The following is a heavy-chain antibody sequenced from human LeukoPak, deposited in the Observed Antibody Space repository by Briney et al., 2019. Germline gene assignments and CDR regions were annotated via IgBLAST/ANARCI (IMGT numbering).Heavy chain of an antibody. J-gene: IGHJ3*02. CDR3: ARVRVPAASTFDI. CDR2: INPNSGGT. V-gene: IGHV1-2*02. Sequence: GASVKVPCKASGDTFTGYYMHWVRQAPGQGLEWMGWINPNSGGTNYAQKFQGRVTMTRDTSISTAYMELSRLRSDDTAVYYCARVRVPAASTFDIWGQGTMVTVSS. D-gene: IGHD2-2*01. CDR1: GDTFTGYY.